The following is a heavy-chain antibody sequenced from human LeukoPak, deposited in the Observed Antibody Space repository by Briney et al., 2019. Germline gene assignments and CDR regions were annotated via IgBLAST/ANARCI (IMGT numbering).Heavy chain of an antibody. D-gene: IGHD6-13*01. CDR2: IYYSGST. CDR3: ARVAQHLARGIGAFDI. V-gene: IGHV4-59*01. CDR1: GGSNSSYY. J-gene: IGHJ3*02. Sequence: SETLSLTCTVSGGSNSSYYWSWIRQSPGKGLEWIGYIYYSGSTNYNPSLKSRVIISVDTSKNQFSLKLSSVTAADTAVYYCARVAQHLARGIGAFDIWGQGTMVSVSS.